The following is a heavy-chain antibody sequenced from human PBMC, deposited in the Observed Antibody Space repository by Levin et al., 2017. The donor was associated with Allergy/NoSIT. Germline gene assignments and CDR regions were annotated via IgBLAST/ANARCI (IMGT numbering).Heavy chain of an antibody. V-gene: IGHV4-59*01. D-gene: IGHD3-3*01. CDR3: ARDYPFWSGYYTGWFDP. Sequence: ESLKISCTVSGGSISSYYWNWIRQSPGKGLEWIGYIYYSGTTKYNPSLKSRATISIDTSKNQFSLKLSSVTAADTAVYYCARDYPFWSGYYTGWFDPWGQGTLVTVSS. CDR2: IYYSGTT. CDR1: GGSISSYY. J-gene: IGHJ5*02.